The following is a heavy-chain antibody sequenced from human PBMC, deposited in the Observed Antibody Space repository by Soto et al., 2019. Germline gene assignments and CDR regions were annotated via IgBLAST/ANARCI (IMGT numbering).Heavy chain of an antibody. J-gene: IGHJ6*02. CDR3: AKDAITMVRGVISYYGMDV. CDR2: ISWNSGSI. CDR1: GFTFDDYA. V-gene: IGHV3-9*01. D-gene: IGHD3-10*01. Sequence: EVQLVESGGGLVQPGRSLRLSCAASGFTFDDYAMHWVRQAPGKGLGWVSGISWNSGSIGDADSVKGRFTISRDNAKNSLYLQMNRLSADDTALYYCAKDAITMVRGVISYYGMDVWGQGTTVTVSS.